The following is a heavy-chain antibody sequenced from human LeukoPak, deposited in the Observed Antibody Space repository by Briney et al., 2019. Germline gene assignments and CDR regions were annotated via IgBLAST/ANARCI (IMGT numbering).Heavy chain of an antibody. J-gene: IGHJ4*02. CDR3: ASGYYYDSSGYSYYFDY. D-gene: IGHD3-22*01. CDR1: GYTFTSYY. Sequence: GASVKVSCKASGYTFTSYYMHWVRQAPGQGLEWMGRIIPIFGTANYAQKFQGRVTITTDESTSTAYMEPSSLRSEDTAVYYCASGYYYDSSGYSYYFDYWGQGTLVTVSS. CDR2: IIPIFGTA. V-gene: IGHV1-69*05.